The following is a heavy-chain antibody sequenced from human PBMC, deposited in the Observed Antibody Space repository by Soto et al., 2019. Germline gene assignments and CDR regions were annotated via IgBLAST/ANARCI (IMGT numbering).Heavy chain of an antibody. Sequence: GGSLRLSCAASGFTFDDYAMHWVRQAPGKGLEWVSGISWNSGSIGYADSVKGRFTISRDNSKNTLYLQMNSLRAEDTAVYYCAKLAVVAANYFDYWGQGTLVTVSS. CDR3: AKLAVVAANYFDY. CDR2: ISWNSGSI. V-gene: IGHV3-9*01. D-gene: IGHD2-15*01. CDR1: GFTFDDYA. J-gene: IGHJ4*02.